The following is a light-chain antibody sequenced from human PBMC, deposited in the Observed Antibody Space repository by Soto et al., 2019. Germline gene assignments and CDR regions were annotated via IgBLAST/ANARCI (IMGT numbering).Light chain of an antibody. Sequence: DIVMTQSPLSLPVTPGEPASISCRSSQSLLYSNGYNYLDWYLQKPGQSPQLLIYMGSNRASGVPDRFSGSGSGTDFTLKIIRVEAEDVGIYYCMQTLQTRTFGQGTEVEIK. CDR2: MGS. CDR3: MQTLQTRT. V-gene: IGKV2-28*01. CDR1: QSLLYSNGYNY. J-gene: IGKJ1*01.